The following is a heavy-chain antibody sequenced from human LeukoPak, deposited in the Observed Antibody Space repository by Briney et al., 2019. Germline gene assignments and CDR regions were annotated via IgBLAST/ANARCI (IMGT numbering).Heavy chain of an antibody. V-gene: IGHV4-59*01. Sequence: SETLSLTCTVSGGSINGYYWSWIRQPPGKGLEWIGYIYYSGSTNYNPSLKSRVTISVDTSKNRFSLKLSSVTAADTAVYYCAREYWNDYWGQGSLVTVSS. CDR3: AREYWNDY. J-gene: IGHJ4*02. CDR1: GGSINGYY. D-gene: IGHD1-1*01. CDR2: IYYSGST.